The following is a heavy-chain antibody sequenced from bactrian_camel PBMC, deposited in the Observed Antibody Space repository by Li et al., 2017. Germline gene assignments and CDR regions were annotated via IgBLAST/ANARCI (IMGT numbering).Heavy chain of an antibody. CDR3: AEWVGYAKYNR. Sequence: QLVESGGGSVQAGGSLRLSCEASGYTTYYSQYCVGWFRQAPGKGLEWVSAIRADGTTSYADSVKGRFTISRDKGKDTVYLQLNSLKPEDTAMYYCAEWVGYAKYNRWGQGTQVTVS. CDR1: GYTTYYSQYC. V-gene: IGHV3S25*01. J-gene: IGHJ4*01. D-gene: IGHD5*01. CDR2: IRADGTT.